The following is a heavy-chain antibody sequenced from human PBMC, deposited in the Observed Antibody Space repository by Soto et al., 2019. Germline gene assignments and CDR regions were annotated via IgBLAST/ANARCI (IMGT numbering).Heavy chain of an antibody. D-gene: IGHD1-26*01. Sequence: EVQLLESGGGLVQPGGSLRLSCAASGFTFSNYGMSWVRQAPGKGLEWVSALPEIGTNTYYADSVKCRFTISRDNSKNTLFLQINNLIDGDTAVYYCAKKSGVGATWYFDYWGQGTLVTVSS. CDR2: LPEIGTNT. CDR1: GFTFSNYG. V-gene: IGHV3-23*01. J-gene: IGHJ4*02. CDR3: AKKSGVGATWYFDY.